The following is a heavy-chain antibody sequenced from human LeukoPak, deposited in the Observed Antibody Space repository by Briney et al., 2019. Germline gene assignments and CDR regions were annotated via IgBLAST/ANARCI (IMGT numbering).Heavy chain of an antibody. D-gene: IGHD6-19*01. V-gene: IGHV1-2*02. CDR3: ARGMPVGGTKIGFDY. J-gene: IGHJ4*02. Sequence: ASVKVSCKASGYTFTAYLMHGVRQAPGQGLDWMGWINPNSGVTNSAQKFQGRVTMTRDTSIRTVYMGVSTMRSDDTAVYYCARGMPVGGTKIGFDYWGQGTLVTVSS. CDR1: GYTFTAYL. CDR2: INPNSGVT.